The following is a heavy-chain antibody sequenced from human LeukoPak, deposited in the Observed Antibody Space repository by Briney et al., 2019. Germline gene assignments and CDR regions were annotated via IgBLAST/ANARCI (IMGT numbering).Heavy chain of an antibody. CDR3: ARAKGGSGSYPYYFDY. CDR1: GFTFSSYS. CDR2: ISSSSSYI. D-gene: IGHD3-10*01. V-gene: IGHV3-21*01. Sequence: GGSLRLSCAASGFTFSSYSMNWVRQAPGKGLEWVSSISSSSSYIYYADSVKGRFTISRDNAKNSLYLQMNSLRAEDTAVYYCARAKGGSGSYPYYFDYGGQGPLVTVS. J-gene: IGHJ4*02.